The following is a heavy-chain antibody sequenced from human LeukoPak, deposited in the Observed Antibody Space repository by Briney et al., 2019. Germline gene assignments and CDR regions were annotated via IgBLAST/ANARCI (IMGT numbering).Heavy chain of an antibody. CDR2: IYYSGST. Sequence: SETLSLTCTVSAGSNSSSSYYWGWIRQPPGKGLEWIGSIYYSGSTYYNPSLKSRVTISVDTSKNQFSLKLSSVTAADTAVYYCARSEGLDYWGQGTLVTVSS. J-gene: IGHJ4*02. CDR3: ARSEGLDY. V-gene: IGHV4-39*07. CDR1: AGSNSSSSYY.